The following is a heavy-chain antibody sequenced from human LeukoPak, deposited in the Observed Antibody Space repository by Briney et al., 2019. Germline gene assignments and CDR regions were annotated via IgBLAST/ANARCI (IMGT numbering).Heavy chain of an antibody. Sequence: SETLSLTCAVYGGSFSGYYWSWIRQPPGKGLEWIGEINHSGSTNYNPSLKSRVTIPVDTPKNQFSLKLSSVTAADTAVYYCAIHIVVVPAAKKKNWFDPWGQGTLVTVSS. D-gene: IGHD2-2*01. V-gene: IGHV4-34*01. J-gene: IGHJ5*02. CDR1: GGSFSGYY. CDR2: INHSGST. CDR3: AIHIVVVPAAKKKNWFDP.